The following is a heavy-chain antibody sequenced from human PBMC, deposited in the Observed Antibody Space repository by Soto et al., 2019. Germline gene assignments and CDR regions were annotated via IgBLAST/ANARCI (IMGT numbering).Heavy chain of an antibody. CDR1: GGTISSYY. D-gene: IGHD5-12*01. V-gene: IGHV4-59*01. CDR2: IYYSGST. CDR3: ARGPPRGYSGYDYDDYFDY. J-gene: IGHJ4*02. Sequence: SETLSLTCTVSGGTISSYYWSWIRKPPGKGLEWIGYIYYSGSTNYNPSLKSRVTISVDTSKNQFSLKLSSVTAADTAVYYCARGPPRGYSGYDYDDYFDYWGQGTLVTVSS.